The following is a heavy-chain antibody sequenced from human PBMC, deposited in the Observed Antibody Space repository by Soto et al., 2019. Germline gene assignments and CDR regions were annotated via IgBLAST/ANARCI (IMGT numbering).Heavy chain of an antibody. V-gene: IGHV1-46*01. Sequence: QEELVQSGAEVKKPGASVKVSCKAAGYTFTSYYMHWVRQAPGQGLEWMGFINPSGGITTYAQKFQARVTMTSDTSTSTVYMELRTLKSEDTAVYYCARRSIFTWSDAFDIWCQGTMVTVSA. J-gene: IGHJ3*02. CDR3: ARRSIFTWSDAFDI. CDR1: GYTFTSYY. CDR2: INPSGGIT. D-gene: IGHD3-3*01.